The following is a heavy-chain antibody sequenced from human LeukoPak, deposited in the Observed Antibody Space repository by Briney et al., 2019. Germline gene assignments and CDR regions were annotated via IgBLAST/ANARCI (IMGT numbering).Heavy chain of an antibody. CDR2: INANSGTT. V-gene: IGHV3-23*01. D-gene: IGHD6-19*01. Sequence: GGSLRLSCTASGFAFSVYAMSWLRQPPGKGLEWVSTINANSGTTSYAASVRGRFTISRDNSKNTLYLQLNTLRADDTATYYCAKPISGGLAVTADLFRRCGEGTLVVVSS. CDR1: GFAFSVYA. CDR3: AKPISGGLAVTADLFRR. J-gene: IGHJ4*01.